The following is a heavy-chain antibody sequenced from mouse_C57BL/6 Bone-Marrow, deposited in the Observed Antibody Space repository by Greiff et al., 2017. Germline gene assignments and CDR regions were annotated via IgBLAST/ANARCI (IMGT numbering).Heavy chain of an antibody. V-gene: IGHV14-4*01. CDR2: IDPENGDT. CDR3: TTRITTLVAPFDY. J-gene: IGHJ2*01. Sequence: VQLQQSGAELVRPGASVKLSCTASGFNIKDDYMHWVKQRPEQGLEWIGWIDPENGDTEYASKFQGKATITADTSSNTAYLQLSSLTSEDTAVYYCTTRITTLVAPFDYWGQGTTLTVSS. D-gene: IGHD1-1*01. CDR1: GFNIKDDY.